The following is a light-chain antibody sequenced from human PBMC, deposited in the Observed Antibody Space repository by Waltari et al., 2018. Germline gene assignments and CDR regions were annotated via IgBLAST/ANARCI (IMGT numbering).Light chain of an antibody. CDR1: SSNIGMNT. V-gene: IGLV1-44*01. CDR2: ANY. CDR3: ATWDDSLNGRV. J-gene: IGLJ3*02. Sequence: QSVLTQPPLASGTPGQRVTISCSGNSSNIGMNTVTWDQQRPGTAPKLLIYANYHRPSGVPDRFSASKSDTSASLAISGLQSEDEADYFCATWDDSLNGRVFGGGTKLAVL.